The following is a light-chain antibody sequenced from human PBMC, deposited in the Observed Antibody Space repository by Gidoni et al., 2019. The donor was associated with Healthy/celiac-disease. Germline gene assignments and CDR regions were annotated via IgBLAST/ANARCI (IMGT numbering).Light chain of an antibody. CDR1: QSISSY. V-gene: IGKV1-39*01. J-gene: IGKJ1*01. CDR3: QQGYSTLRT. Sequence: DIQMTQSPSSLSASVGDRVTITCRASQSISSYLNWYQQKPGKAPKLLIYAACSLQSGVPSRFSGSGCGTDFTLTISRLQPEDVATYYCQQGYSTLRTFXQXTKVXIK. CDR2: AAC.